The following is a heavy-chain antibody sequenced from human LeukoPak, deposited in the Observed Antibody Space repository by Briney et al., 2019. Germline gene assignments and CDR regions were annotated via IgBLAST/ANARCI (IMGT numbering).Heavy chain of an antibody. CDR2: ISSSGST. CDR3: ASGGYCGTTTCYPNWFDP. CDR1: GGSISSSNW. V-gene: IGHV4-4*02. Sequence: SETLSLTCAVSGGSISSSNWWSWVRQPPGKGLEWIGYISSSGSTNYNPSLKSRVTMSVDTSKNQFSLKLSSVTAADTAVYYCASGGYCGTTTCYPNWFDPWGQGTLVTVSS. J-gene: IGHJ5*02. D-gene: IGHD2-2*01.